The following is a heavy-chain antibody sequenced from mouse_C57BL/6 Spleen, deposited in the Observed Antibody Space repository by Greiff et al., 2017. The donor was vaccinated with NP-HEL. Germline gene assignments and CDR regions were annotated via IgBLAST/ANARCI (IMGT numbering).Heavy chain of an antibody. CDR2: INPNYGTT. V-gene: IGHV1-39*01. CDR1: GYSFTDYN. CDR3: ARLDYYGSSYAMDY. Sequence: EVQLQQSGPELVKPGASVKISCKASGYSFTDYNMNWVKQSNGKSLEWIGVINPNYGTTSYNQKFKGRATLTVDQSSSTAYMQLNSLTSEDSAVYYCARLDYYGSSYAMDYWGQGTSVTVSS. D-gene: IGHD1-1*01. J-gene: IGHJ4*01.